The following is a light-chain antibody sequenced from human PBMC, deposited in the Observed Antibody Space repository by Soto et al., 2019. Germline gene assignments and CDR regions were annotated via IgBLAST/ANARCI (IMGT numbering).Light chain of an antibody. CDR3: QQYYTNALT. Sequence: DIVMTQSPDSLAVSLGERATINCKSSQSVLYSSNNKNYLAWYQQKPGQPPKLLIYWASTRGAGGPARFSGSGSGTDFTLTISSLQAEDVAVSYCQQYYTNALTFGGRTKVGVK. CDR2: WAS. J-gene: IGKJ4*01. CDR1: QSVLYSSNNKNY. V-gene: IGKV4-1*01.